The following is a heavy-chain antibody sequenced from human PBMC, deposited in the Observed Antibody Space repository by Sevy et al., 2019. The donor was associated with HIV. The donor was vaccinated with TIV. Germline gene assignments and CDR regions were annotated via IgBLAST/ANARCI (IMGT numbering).Heavy chain of an antibody. V-gene: IGHV3-23*01. CDR1: GFTFSSYV. CDR2: LSASGGTT. Sequence: GGSLRLSCAASGFTFSSYVMSWVRQAPGKGLEWVSGLSASGGTTYYADSVKGRFTISRDNSKNTLYLQMNSLRAEDTAVYYCAKDSYGGYGGGFFDYWGQGTLVTVSS. CDR3: AKDSYGGYGGGFFDY. D-gene: IGHD4-17*01. J-gene: IGHJ4*02.